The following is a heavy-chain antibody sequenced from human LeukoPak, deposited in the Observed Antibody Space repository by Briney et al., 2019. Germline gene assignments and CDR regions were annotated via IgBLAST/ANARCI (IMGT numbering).Heavy chain of an antibody. D-gene: IGHD3-3*01. CDR2: INPNSGGT. V-gene: IGHV1-2*02. J-gene: IGHJ4*02. CDR1: GYTFTGYY. Sequence: ASVKVSCKASGYTFTGYYMHWVRQAPGQGLEWMGWINPNSGGTNYAQKFQGRVTMTRDTSISTAYMELSRLRADDTAVYYCARDGGWSGYQKDWGQGTLVTVSS. CDR3: ARDGGWSGYQKD.